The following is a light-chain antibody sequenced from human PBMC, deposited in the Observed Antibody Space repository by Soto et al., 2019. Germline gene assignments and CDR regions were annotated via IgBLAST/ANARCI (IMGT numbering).Light chain of an antibody. J-gene: IGKJ1*01. V-gene: IGKV1-5*03. Sequence: DIQMTQSPSTLSASVGDRVTITSPATQSINNSLAWYQQNPWNEPNLLIDKASSLDSGFPSRFSRSGSGTDFTLTITSLQPDDIATYYCQQYASFLRFGQGTKVEIK. CDR3: QQYASFLR. CDR2: KAS. CDR1: QSINNS.